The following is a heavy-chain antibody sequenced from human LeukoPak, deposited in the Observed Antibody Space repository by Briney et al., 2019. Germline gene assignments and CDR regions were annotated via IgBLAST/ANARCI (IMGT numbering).Heavy chain of an antibody. CDR2: IRGSGGTT. CDR3: ANTKQFEY. J-gene: IGHJ4*02. Sequence: GGSLTLSCTLSGFSFTSYGMCWVSHAPGEGLEWVSAIRGSGGTTYYSDSEKGRFTISRDNSKNTLYLQMDSLRAEERGVYYCANTKQFEYWGQGTLVTVSS. D-gene: IGHD1-1*01. V-gene: IGHV3-23*01. CDR1: GFSFTSYG.